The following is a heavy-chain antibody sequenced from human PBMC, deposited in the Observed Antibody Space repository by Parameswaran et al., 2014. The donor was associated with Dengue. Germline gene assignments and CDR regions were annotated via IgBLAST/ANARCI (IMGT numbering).Heavy chain of an antibody. D-gene: IGHD3-10*01. Sequence: WIRQPPGKGLEWVSGISWNSGSIGYADSVKGRFTISRDNAKNSLYLQMNSLRAEDTALYYCAKDRRDMVRGTDYYGMDVWGQGTTVTVSS. J-gene: IGHJ6*02. CDR3: AKDRRDMVRGTDYYGMDV. V-gene: IGHV3-9*01. CDR2: ISWNSGSI.